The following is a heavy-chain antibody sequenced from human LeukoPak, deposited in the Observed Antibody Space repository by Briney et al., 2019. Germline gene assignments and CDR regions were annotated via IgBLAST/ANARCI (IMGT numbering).Heavy chain of an antibody. CDR2: TSSDGSKK. D-gene: IGHD3/OR15-3a*01. CDR3: AGPLAHYDLWNAFDI. Sequence: PGGSLRLSCAASEFIFTTCAMHWVRQAPGKGLEWLAVTSSDGSKKYYADSVKGRFTISRDNSKNTLYLQMNSLRPEDAAVYYCAGPLAHYDLWNAFDIWGQGTLVTVSA. V-gene: IGHV3-30-3*01. CDR1: EFIFTTCA. J-gene: IGHJ5*02.